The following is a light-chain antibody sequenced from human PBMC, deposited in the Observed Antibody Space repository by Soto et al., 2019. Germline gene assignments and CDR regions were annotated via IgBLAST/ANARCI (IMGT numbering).Light chain of an antibody. J-gene: IGKJ1*01. V-gene: IGKV3-15*01. CDR1: QSVSSN. CDR2: GAS. CDR3: QQYGSSPWT. Sequence: ERVMTQSPATLSVSQGERATLSCRASQSVSSNLAWYQQKPGQAPRLLIYGASTRATGIPARFSGSGSGTDFTLTISRLEPEDFAVYYCQQYGSSPWTFGQGTKVDIK.